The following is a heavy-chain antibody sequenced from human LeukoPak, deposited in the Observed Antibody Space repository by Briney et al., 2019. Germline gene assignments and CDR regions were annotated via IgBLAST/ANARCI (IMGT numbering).Heavy chain of an antibody. CDR2: ISGSGGST. Sequence: GGSLRLSCAASGFTFSSYAMSWVRQAPGKGLEWVSAISGSGGSTYYADSVKGRFTISRDSSKNTLYLQMNSLRAEDTAVYYCAKDRPDDFWSGYYRLNWFDPWGQGTLVTVSS. CDR3: AKDRPDDFWSGYYRLNWFDP. V-gene: IGHV3-23*01. D-gene: IGHD3-3*01. CDR1: GFTFSSYA. J-gene: IGHJ5*02.